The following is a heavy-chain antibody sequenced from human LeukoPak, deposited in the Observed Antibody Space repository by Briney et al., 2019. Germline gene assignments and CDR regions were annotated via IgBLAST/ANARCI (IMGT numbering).Heavy chain of an antibody. CDR3: ARCRRGYSYGIYYYYYMDV. J-gene: IGHJ6*03. CDR1: GGSFSGYY. CDR2: INHSGST. Sequence: PSETLSLTCAVYGGSFSGYYWSWIRQPPGKGLEWIGEINHSGSTNYNPSLKSRVTISVDTSKNQFSLKLSSVTAADTAVYYCARCRRGYSYGIYYYYYMDVWGKGTTVTVSS. D-gene: IGHD5-18*01. V-gene: IGHV4-34*01.